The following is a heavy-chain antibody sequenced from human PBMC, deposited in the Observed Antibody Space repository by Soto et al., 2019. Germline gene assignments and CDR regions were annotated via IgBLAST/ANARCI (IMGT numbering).Heavy chain of an antibody. CDR2: ISYDGSNK. CDR3: AKDVAMVRGRMDV. CDR1: GFTFSSYG. Sequence: QVQLVESGGGVVQPGRSLRLSCAASGFTFSSYGMHWVRQAPGKGLEWVAVISYDGSNKYYADSVKGRFTISRDNSKNTLYLQMNSLRAEDTAVYYCAKDVAMVRGRMDVWGQGTTVTVSS. V-gene: IGHV3-30*18. D-gene: IGHD3-10*01. J-gene: IGHJ6*02.